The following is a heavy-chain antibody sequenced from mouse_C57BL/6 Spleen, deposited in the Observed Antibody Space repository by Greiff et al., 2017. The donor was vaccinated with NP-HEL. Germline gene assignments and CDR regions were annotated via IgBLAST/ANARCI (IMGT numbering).Heavy chain of an antibody. Sequence: QVQLQQSGPELVKPGASVKISCKASGYAFSSSWMHWVQQRPGKGLEWIGRIYPGDGATNYNGKFKGKATLTADKSSSTAYMQLNSLTSGDSAVYFCASNSITTVVAPHWDFDVWGTVTTVTVSS. CDR1: GYAFSSSW. D-gene: IGHD1-1*01. V-gene: IGHV1-82*01. J-gene: IGHJ1*03. CDR3: ASNSITTVVAPHWDFDV. CDR2: IYPGDGAT.